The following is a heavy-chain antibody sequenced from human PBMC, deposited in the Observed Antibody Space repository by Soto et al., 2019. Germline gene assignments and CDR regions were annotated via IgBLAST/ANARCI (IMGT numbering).Heavy chain of an antibody. CDR2: INHSGNT. CDR1: GASLSDNY. CDR3: ARGRGEIDA. D-gene: IGHD2-21*01. Sequence: PSETLSLTCAVHGASLSDNYCNWLLQPPGKGLEWIGEINHSGNTNYKPSLRSRVTTSIDTSKNQLSLNLRSVSAADTAVYYCARGRGEIDAWGQGTTVTVSS. V-gene: IGHV4-34*01. J-gene: IGHJ5*02.